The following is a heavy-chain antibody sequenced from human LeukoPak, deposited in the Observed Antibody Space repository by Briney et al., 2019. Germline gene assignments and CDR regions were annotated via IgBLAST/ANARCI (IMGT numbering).Heavy chain of an antibody. CDR1: GFSISNYW. D-gene: IGHD6-19*01. V-gene: IGHV3-23*01. J-gene: IGHJ4*02. CDR3: AKEQQWLVIDY. Sequence: PGGSLRLSCAGSGFSISNYWMSWVRQAPGKGLEWVSSISGSGGDTYYADSVKGRFTISRDNSKSTLYLQMNSLRAEDTALYYCAKEQQWLVIDYWGQGTLVTVSS. CDR2: ISGSGGDT.